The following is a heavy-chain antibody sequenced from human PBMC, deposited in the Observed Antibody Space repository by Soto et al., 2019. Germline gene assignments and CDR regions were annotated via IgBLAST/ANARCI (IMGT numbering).Heavy chain of an antibody. Sequence: EVQLVESGGGLVQPGGSLRLSCAASGFTFSSYWMTWVRQAPGRGLEWVANINEDGSVKGYVDSVKGRFTISRDNARNWLKLQMNSLRAEDTAVYYCARDIPKGACYLDSWGQGTLVTVSS. CDR2: INEDGSVK. V-gene: IGHV3-7*01. CDR1: GFTFSSYW. J-gene: IGHJ4*02. D-gene: IGHD1-26*01. CDR3: ARDIPKGACYLDS.